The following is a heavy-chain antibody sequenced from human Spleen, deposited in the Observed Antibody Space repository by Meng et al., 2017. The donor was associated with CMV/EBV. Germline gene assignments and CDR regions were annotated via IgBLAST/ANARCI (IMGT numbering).Heavy chain of an antibody. CDR3: AREGMQAWTTSPPHFDY. D-gene: IGHD1-1*01. Sequence: FTLNPDGLSWVRQAPGKGLEWVSAISASGGSTYYADSVKGRFTISRDNSKNTLYLQMSSLRAEDTAVYYCAREGMQAWTTSPPHFDYWGQGTLVTVSS. J-gene: IGHJ4*02. CDR1: FTLNPDG. CDR2: ISASGGST. V-gene: IGHV3-23*01.